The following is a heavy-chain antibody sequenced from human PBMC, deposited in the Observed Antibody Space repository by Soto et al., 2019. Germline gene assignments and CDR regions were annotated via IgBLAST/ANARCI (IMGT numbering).Heavy chain of an antibody. Sequence: QLQLQESGPGLVKPSETLSLTCTVSGGSISSSSYYWGWIRQPPGKGLEWIGSIYYSGSTYYNPSLKSRVTISVETSKNQFSLKLSSVTAADTAVYYCARILVNGSGSYDAFDIWGQGTMVTVSS. J-gene: IGHJ3*02. CDR3: ARILVNGSGSYDAFDI. CDR2: IYYSGST. CDR1: GGSISSSSYY. V-gene: IGHV4-39*01. D-gene: IGHD3-10*01.